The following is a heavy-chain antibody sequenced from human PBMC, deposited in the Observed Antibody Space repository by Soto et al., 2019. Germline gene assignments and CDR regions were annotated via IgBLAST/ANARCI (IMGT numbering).Heavy chain of an antibody. D-gene: IGHD1-7*01. CDR3: ARDGGGTTDIKLQF. CDR2: ISAYNGDT. CDR1: GYTFITYG. J-gene: IGHJ4*02. V-gene: IGHV1-18*01. Sequence: QVQLVQSGAEVKKPGASVKVSCKASGYTFITYGVSWVRQAPGQGLEWMGWISAYNGDTNDAQNLQGRVTMATDTSTTKAYMELRSLRSDDTAVYYCARDGGGTTDIKLQFWGQGTLVTVSS.